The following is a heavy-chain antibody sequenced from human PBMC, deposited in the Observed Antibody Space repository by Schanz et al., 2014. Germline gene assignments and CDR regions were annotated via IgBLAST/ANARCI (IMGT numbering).Heavy chain of an antibody. Sequence: EVQLVESGGGLIQPGGSLRLSCAASGFGFSSYSMNWVRQAPGKGLEWVSFVHPGGSTYYPDSVKGRFTISRDSSKNTLYLQMNSLRPEDTAVYYCARNRGSGGQNWYFDLWGRGTLVTVSS. CDR3: ARNRGSGGQNWYFDL. CDR1: GFGFSSYS. CDR2: VHPGGST. V-gene: IGHV3-53*01. D-gene: IGHD1-26*01. J-gene: IGHJ2*01.